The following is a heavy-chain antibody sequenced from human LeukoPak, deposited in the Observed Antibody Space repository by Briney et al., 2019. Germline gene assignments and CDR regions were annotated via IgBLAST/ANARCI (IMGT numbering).Heavy chain of an antibody. J-gene: IGHJ6*02. CDR3: ARGASTAAKYGMDV. V-gene: IGHV3-30*04. D-gene: IGHD2-21*02. Sequence: GGSLRLSCAASGFTFSNYAIHCVRQAPGKGLEWVAVIAYDGSSTVYADTVKGRFTISRDNSKNTLYLQMNSLRTEDTAVYYCARGASTAAKYGMDVWGRGTAVTVSS. CDR1: GFTFSNYA. CDR2: IAYDGSST.